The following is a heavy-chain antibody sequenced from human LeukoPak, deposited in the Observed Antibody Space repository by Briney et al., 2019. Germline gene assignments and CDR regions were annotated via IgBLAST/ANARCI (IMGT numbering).Heavy chain of an antibody. CDR2: INWNSGSI. V-gene: IGHV3-9*01. J-gene: IGHJ4*02. D-gene: IGHD3-10*01. CDR3: AKDGDSTMVRGLSPLDY. CDR1: GFTFDDYA. Sequence: PGGSLRLSCAASGFTFDDYAMHWVRQAPGKGLEWVSGINWNSGSIGYADSVKGRFTISRDNAKNSLYLQMNSLRAEDTALYYCAKDGDSTMVRGLSPLDYWGQGTLVTVSS.